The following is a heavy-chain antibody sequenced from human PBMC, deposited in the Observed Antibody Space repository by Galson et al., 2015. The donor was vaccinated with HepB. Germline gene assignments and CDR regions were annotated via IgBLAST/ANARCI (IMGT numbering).Heavy chain of an antibody. Sequence: SVKASCKASGGTFSSYAISWVRQAPGQGLEWMGGIIPIFGTANYAQKFQGRVTITADESTSTAYMELSSLRSEDTAVYYCARDPDRTMIGLLWGQGTLVTVSS. CDR2: IIPIFGTA. CDR3: ARDPDRTMIGLL. CDR1: GGTFSSYA. V-gene: IGHV1-69*13. J-gene: IGHJ4*02. D-gene: IGHD3-22*01.